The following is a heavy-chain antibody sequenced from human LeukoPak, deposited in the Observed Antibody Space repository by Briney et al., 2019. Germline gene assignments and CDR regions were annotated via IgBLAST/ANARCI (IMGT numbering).Heavy chain of an antibody. CDR1: GYTFTGYY. D-gene: IGHD3-9*01. CDR2: MNPNSGNT. V-gene: IGHV1-8*02. Sequence: ASVKVSCKASGYTFTGYYMHWVRQATGQGLEWMGWMNPNSGNTGYAQKFQGRVTMTRNTSISTAYMELSSLRSDDTAVYYCARASTAYYDILTGYYTFDPWGQGTLVTVSS. J-gene: IGHJ5*02. CDR3: ARASTAYYDILTGYYTFDP.